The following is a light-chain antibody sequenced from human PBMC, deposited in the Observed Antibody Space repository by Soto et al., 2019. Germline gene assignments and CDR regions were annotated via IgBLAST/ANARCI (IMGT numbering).Light chain of an antibody. CDR1: QNVNRY. J-gene: IGKJ3*01. V-gene: IGKV3-11*01. CDR3: HHRVNWPT. CDR2: DAS. Sequence: EIVLTQSPATLSLSPGERAILSCRASQNVNRYLGWYQQKPGQAPRLLIYDASNRATGIPVRFSGSGSGTDFSLTISSLEPEDFAVYYCHHRVNWPTFGPGTKVDMK.